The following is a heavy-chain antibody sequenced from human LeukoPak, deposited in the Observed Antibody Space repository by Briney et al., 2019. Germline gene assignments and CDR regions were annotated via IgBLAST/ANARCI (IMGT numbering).Heavy chain of an antibody. J-gene: IGHJ5*02. CDR2: ISAYNGNT. CDR3: ARIPLTYGDYDNWFDP. CDR1: GYTFTSYG. V-gene: IGHV1-18*01. D-gene: IGHD4-17*01. Sequence: ASVKVSCKDSGYTFTSYGISWVRQAPGQGLEWMGWISAYNGNTNYAQKLQGRVTMTTDTSTSTAYMELRSLRTDDTAVYYCARIPLTYGDYDNWFDPWGQGTLVTVSS.